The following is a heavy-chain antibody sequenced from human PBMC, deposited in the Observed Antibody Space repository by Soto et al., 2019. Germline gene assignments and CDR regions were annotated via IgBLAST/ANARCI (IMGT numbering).Heavy chain of an antibody. V-gene: IGHV1-18*01. J-gene: IGHJ4*02. CDR2: ISAYNGNT. D-gene: IGHD5-12*01. CDR1: GYTFTSYG. CDR3: ERVGGYDLEVWNYFDY. Sequence: QVQLVQSGAEVKKPGASVKVSCKASGYTFTSYGISWVRQAPGQGLEWMGWISAYNGNTNYAQKLQGRVTMTTDTSTSTADMELRSLRSDDTAVYYCERVGGYDLEVWNYFDYWGQGTLVTVSS.